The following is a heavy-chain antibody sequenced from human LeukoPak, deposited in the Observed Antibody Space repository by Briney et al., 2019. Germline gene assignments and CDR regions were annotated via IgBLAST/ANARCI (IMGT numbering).Heavy chain of an antibody. V-gene: IGHV5-51*01. CDR2: IYPGDSDT. Sequence: GESLKISCKGSGYSFTSYWISWVRQMPGKGLEWMGIIYPGDSDTRYSPSFQGQVTISADKSISTAYLQWSSLKASDTAMYYCARHPRGYSGYDLDYYYMDVWGKGTTVTVSS. J-gene: IGHJ6*03. CDR1: GYSFTSYW. D-gene: IGHD5-12*01. CDR3: ARHPRGYSGYDLDYYYMDV.